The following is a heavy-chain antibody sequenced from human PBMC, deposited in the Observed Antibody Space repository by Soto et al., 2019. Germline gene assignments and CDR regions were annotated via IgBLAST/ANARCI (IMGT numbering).Heavy chain of an antibody. CDR2: VHYSGSA. CDR3: ARGAGGSGLTWFDP. CDR1: GGSIIGYY. D-gene: IGHD6-19*01. J-gene: IGHJ5*02. Sequence: SETLSLTCTFSGGSIIGYYWTWIRQSPERGLEWVGYVHYSGSANYHPSLNSRLTMSVDRSKSQFSMRLDSVTAADTAVYYCARGAGGSGLTWFDPWGQGTLVTVSS. V-gene: IGHV4-59*12.